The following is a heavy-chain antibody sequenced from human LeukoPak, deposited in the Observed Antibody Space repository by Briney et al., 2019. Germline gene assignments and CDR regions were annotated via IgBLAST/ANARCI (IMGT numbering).Heavy chain of an antibody. V-gene: IGHV1-69*05. CDR2: IIPIFGTA. Sequence: SVKVSCKASGGTFSSYAISWVRQAPGQGLEWMGRIIPIFGTANYAQKFQGRVTITTDQSTSTAYMELSSLRSEDTAVYYCARQRVGATPIDYWGQGTLVTVSS. J-gene: IGHJ4*02. CDR3: ARQRVGATPIDY. D-gene: IGHD1-26*01. CDR1: GGTFSSYA.